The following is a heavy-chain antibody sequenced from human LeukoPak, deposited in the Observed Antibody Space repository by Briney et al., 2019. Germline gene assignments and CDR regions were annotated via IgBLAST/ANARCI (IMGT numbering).Heavy chain of an antibody. Sequence: GGSLGLSCAASGFTFTSYGMSWVRQAPGKGLEWVSSISSSSSYINYADSVRGRFTISRDNAKNSLFLQMDSLRGEDTAVYYCARCTTGKTFGSLREIKKSREIDYWGQGTLVTVSS. CDR2: ISSSSSYI. V-gene: IGHV3-21*01. CDR1: GFTFTSYG. D-gene: IGHD1-1*01. CDR3: ARCTTGKTFGSLREIKKSREIDY. J-gene: IGHJ4*02.